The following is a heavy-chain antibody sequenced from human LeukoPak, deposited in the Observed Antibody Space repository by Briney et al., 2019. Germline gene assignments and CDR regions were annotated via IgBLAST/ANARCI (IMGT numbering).Heavy chain of an antibody. CDR3: ERGEDSSGYYSFDY. V-gene: IGHV3-53*01. Sequence: PGGSLRLSCAASGFTVSSNYMGWVRQAPGKGLEWVSVIYSGCSTYYADSVKGRFTISRDNSKNTLYLQMNSLRAEDTAVYYCERGEDSSGYYSFDYWGQGSLVTVSS. D-gene: IGHD3-22*01. CDR1: GFTVSSNY. J-gene: IGHJ4*02. CDR2: IYSGCST.